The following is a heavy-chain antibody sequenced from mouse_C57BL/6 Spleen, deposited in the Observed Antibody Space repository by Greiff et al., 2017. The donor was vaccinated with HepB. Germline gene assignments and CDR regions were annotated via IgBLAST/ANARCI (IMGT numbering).Heavy chain of an antibody. CDR3: AREHYDYDDYAMDY. J-gene: IGHJ4*01. CDR2: IHPNSGST. D-gene: IGHD2-4*01. Sequence: QVQLQQPGAELVKPGASVKLSCKASGYTFTSYWMHWVKQRPGQGLEWIGMIHPNSGSTNYNEKFKSKATLTVDKSSSTAYMQLSSLTSEDSAVYYCAREHYDYDDYAMDYWGQGTSVTVSS. V-gene: IGHV1-64*01. CDR1: GYTFTSYW.